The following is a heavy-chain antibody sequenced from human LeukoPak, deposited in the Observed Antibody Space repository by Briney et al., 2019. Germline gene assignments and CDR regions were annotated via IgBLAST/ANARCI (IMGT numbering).Heavy chain of an antibody. D-gene: IGHD6-19*01. CDR3: ARRGVQQWLVDWYFDY. J-gene: IGHJ4*02. V-gene: IGHV3-23*01. CDR2: ISGSGGST. CDR1: GFTFSSYA. Sequence: GGSLILSCAASGFTFSSYAMSGVRQTPAKGLEWVSGISGSGGSTFYAESVKGRFTISRDDSKLYLQMDSLTAEDTAVYYCARRGVQQWLVDWYFDYWGQGTLVTVSS.